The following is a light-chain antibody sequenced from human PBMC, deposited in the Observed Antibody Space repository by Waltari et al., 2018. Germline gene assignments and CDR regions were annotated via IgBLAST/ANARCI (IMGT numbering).Light chain of an antibody. Sequence: QSALTQPASVSGSPGQSITIPCTGPSSDVGAYNSVSWYQQHPGKPPKLLIYDFPNRPSGVSNRFSATKSGNTASLTISGLQADDEADFYCSSYTSSSTYVLFGGGTKLTVL. J-gene: IGLJ2*01. V-gene: IGLV2-14*03. CDR1: SSDVGAYNS. CDR2: DFP. CDR3: SSYTSSSTYVL.